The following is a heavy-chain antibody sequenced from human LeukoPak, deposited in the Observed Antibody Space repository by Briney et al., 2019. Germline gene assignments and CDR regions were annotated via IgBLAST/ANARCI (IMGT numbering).Heavy chain of an antibody. D-gene: IGHD1-14*01. V-gene: IGHV1-8*03. Sequence: GASVKVSCKASGYTFTSYDINWVRQATGQGLEWMGWMNPNSGNTGYAQKFQGRVTITRNTSISTAYMELSSLRSEDTAVYYCARGTGAMVPGAKYYYYYMDVWGKGTTVTISS. CDR2: MNPNSGNT. J-gene: IGHJ6*03. CDR1: GYTFTSYD. CDR3: ARGTGAMVPGAKYYYYYMDV.